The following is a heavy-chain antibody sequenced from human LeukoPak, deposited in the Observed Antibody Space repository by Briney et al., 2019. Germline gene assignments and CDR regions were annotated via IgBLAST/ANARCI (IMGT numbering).Heavy chain of an antibody. CDR2: ISYDGSNK. Sequence: GSLRLSCAASGFTFSSYAMHWVRQAPGKGLEWVAVISYDGSNKYYADSVKGRFTISRDNSKNTLYLQMNSLRAEDTAVYYCARPLTMVRGVIIAPFDYWGQGTLVTVSS. CDR3: ARPLTMVRGVIIAPFDY. D-gene: IGHD3-10*01. J-gene: IGHJ4*02. CDR1: GFTFSSYA. V-gene: IGHV3-30-3*01.